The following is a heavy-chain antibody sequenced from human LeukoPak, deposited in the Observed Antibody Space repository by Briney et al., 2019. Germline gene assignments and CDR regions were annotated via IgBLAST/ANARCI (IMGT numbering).Heavy chain of an antibody. CDR1: GFTFSSYG. CDR3: ARGASYARFGPGPTVAFDI. J-gene: IGHJ3*02. V-gene: IGHV3-7*01. CDR2: IKQDGSEK. Sequence: PGGSLRLSCAASGFTFSSYGIGWVRQAPGKGLEWVANIKQDGSEKYYVDSVKGRFTISRDNAKNSLYLQMNSLRAEDTAVYYCARGASYARFGPGPTVAFDIWGQGTMVTVSS. D-gene: IGHD3-10*01.